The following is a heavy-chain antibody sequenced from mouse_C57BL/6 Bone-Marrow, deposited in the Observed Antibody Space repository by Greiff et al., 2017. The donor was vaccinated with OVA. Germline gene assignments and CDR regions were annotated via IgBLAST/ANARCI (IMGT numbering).Heavy chain of an antibody. D-gene: IGHD1-1*01. CDR1: GFNIKDDY. V-gene: IGHV14-4*01. CDR3: TRYYGSSSLYYAMDY. J-gene: IGHJ4*01. Sequence: EVQLQQPGAELVRPGASVKLSCTASGFNIKDDYMHWVKQRPEQGLEWIGWIDPENGDTEYASKFQGKATITADTSSNTAYLQLSSLTSEDTAVYYCTRYYGSSSLYYAMDYWGQGTSVTVSS. CDR2: IDPENGDT.